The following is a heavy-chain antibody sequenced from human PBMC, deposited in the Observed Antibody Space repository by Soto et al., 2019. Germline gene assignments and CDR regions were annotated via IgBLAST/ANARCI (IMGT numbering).Heavy chain of an antibody. CDR3: AGDPFYYASGF. CDR1: GFKFGDHY. J-gene: IGHJ4*02. Sequence: QVQLVESGGGLAEPGGSLRLSCAASGFKFGDHYMTWIRQAPGKGLEWVSKISGDGTTQYYADSVKGRFTVSRDNTKNSLHLQMNRLRAEDTALYYCAGDPFYYASGFWGQGTLVTVSS. CDR2: ISGDGTTQ. D-gene: IGHD3-10*01. V-gene: IGHV3-11*01.